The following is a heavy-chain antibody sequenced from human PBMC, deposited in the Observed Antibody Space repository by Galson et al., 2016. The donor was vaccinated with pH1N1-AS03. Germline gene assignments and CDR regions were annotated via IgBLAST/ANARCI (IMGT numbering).Heavy chain of an antibody. J-gene: IGHJ5*02. CDR2: IGGVDRSV. CDR3: ARGSGSPHWFDP. D-gene: IGHD3-3*01. Sequence: SLRLSCAASGFDFSIYAMHWVRQAPGKGLEWVSGIGGVDRSVWYAESVRGRFTVSRDNSKSTLYLQMNSLRGDDTAVYYCARGSGSPHWFDPWGQGTQVTVSS. CDR1: GFDFSIYA. V-gene: IGHV3-23*01.